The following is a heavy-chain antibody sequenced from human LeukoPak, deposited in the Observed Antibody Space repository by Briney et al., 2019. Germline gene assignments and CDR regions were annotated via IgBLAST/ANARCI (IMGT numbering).Heavy chain of an antibody. Sequence: GGSLRLSCAASGFTFSSYSMNWVRQAPGKGLEWVSSISSSSSYIYYADSVKGRFTISRDNAKNSLYLQMNSLRAEDTAVYYCAREAGSSWYRYYYDSSGYYFLDYWGQGTLVTVSS. CDR2: ISSSSSYI. J-gene: IGHJ4*02. V-gene: IGHV3-21*01. CDR1: GFTFSSYS. D-gene: IGHD3-22*01. CDR3: AREAGSSWYRYYYDSSGYYFLDY.